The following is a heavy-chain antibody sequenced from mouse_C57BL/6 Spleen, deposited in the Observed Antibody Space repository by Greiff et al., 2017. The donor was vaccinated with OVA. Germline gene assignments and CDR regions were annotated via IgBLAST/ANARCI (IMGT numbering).Heavy chain of an antibody. CDR2: INPSNGGT. Sequence: QVQLQQPGTELVKPGASVKLSCKASGYTFTSYWMHWVKQRPGQGLEWIGNINPSNGGTNYNEKFKSKATLTVDKSSSTAYMQLSSLTSEDSAVYYCARYPNVLLRSGGYFDVWGTGTTVTVSS. CDR1: GYTFTSYW. J-gene: IGHJ1*03. V-gene: IGHV1-53*01. D-gene: IGHD1-1*01. CDR3: ARYPNVLLRSGGYFDV.